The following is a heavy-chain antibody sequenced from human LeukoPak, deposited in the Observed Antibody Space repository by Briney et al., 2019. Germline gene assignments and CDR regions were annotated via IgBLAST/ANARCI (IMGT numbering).Heavy chain of an antibody. CDR2: IDWDDDK. J-gene: IGHJ4*02. Sequence: SGPTLVNPTQILTPTCTFSGFSLSTSGMCVSWIRQPPGKALEWLARIDWDDDKYYSTSLKTRLTISKDTSKNQVVLTMTDMDPVDTATYYCARIWEGAYFDYWGQGTLVTVSS. V-gene: IGHV2-70*11. CDR1: GFSLSTSGMC. D-gene: IGHD1-26*01. CDR3: ARIWEGAYFDY.